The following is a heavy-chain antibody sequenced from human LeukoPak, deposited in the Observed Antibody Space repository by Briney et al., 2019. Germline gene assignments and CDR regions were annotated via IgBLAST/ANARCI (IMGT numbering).Heavy chain of an antibody. D-gene: IGHD2-21*02. Sequence: PGGSLRLSCAASGFTFSSYAMSWVRQAPGKGLEWVSAISGSGGSTYYADSVKGRFTISRDNSKNTLYLQMNSLRAEDTAVYYCAKDLHIVVVTAIRYFDYWGQGTLVTVSS. CDR2: ISGSGGST. CDR3: AKDLHIVVVTAIRYFDY. V-gene: IGHV3-23*01. J-gene: IGHJ4*02. CDR1: GFTFSSYA.